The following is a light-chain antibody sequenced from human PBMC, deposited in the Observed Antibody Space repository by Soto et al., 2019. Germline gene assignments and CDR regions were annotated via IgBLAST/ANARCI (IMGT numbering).Light chain of an antibody. CDR3: SSYTSSSRAVV. J-gene: IGLJ2*01. Sequence: QSALTHPASVSGSPGQSITISCTGTSSDVGGYNYVSWYQQHPGKAPKLMIYDVSNRPSGVSNRFSGSKSGNTASLTISGLQAEDEADYYCSSYTSSSRAVVFGGGTKLTVL. CDR1: SSDVGGYNY. V-gene: IGLV2-14*01. CDR2: DVS.